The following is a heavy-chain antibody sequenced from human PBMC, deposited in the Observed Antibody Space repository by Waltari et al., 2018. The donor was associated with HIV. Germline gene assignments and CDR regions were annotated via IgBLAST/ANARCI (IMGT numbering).Heavy chain of an antibody. V-gene: IGHV2-5*01. CDR3: AHRRAGYSSGWYTRGLDY. CDR1: GFSLSTNGVG. Sequence: QITLKESSPTLVKPTQTLTLTCTFSGFSLSTNGVGVGWIRQPPGKALEWLALIYWNDDKRYSPSLASRLTVTKDTSKNQVVLRMTNMDPVDTATYYCAHRRAGYSSGWYTRGLDYWGQGTLVTVSS. D-gene: IGHD6-13*01. J-gene: IGHJ4*02. CDR2: IYWNDDK.